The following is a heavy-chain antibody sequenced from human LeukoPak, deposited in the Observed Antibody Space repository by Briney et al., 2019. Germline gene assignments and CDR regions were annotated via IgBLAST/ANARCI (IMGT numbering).Heavy chain of an antibody. CDR2: ISYGGGT. CDR1: GGSISNFY. Sequence: PSETLSLTCAVSGGSISNFYWSWVRQPAGKGLEWVGYISYGGGTTYNASLKLRLSMSMDTSKNQLSLRLSSVTAADTALYYCARVGDTSGYFYYFDNWGQGTLVTVSS. D-gene: IGHD3-22*01. CDR3: ARVGDTSGYFYYFDN. V-gene: IGHV4-59*08. J-gene: IGHJ4*02.